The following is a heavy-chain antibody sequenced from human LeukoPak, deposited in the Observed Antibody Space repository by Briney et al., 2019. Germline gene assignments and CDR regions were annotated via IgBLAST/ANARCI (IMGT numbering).Heavy chain of an antibody. J-gene: IGHJ4*02. Sequence: GGSLRLSCAASGFTFSSYWMSWVRQAPGKGLEWVANIKQDGSEKYYVDSVKGRFTISRDNAKNSLYLQMNSLRAEDTAVYYCARASHINYDILTGYYLFDYWGQGTLVTVSS. CDR2: IKQDGSEK. CDR1: GFTFSSYW. D-gene: IGHD3-9*01. V-gene: IGHV3-7*01. CDR3: ARASHINYDILTGYYLFDY.